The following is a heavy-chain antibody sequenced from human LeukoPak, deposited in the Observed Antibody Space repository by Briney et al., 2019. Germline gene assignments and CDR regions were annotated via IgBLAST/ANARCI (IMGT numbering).Heavy chain of an antibody. CDR2: IYYSGST. J-gene: IGHJ6*03. V-gene: IGHV4-59*12. Sequence: PSETLSLTCTVSGGSICSYYWSWIRQPPGKGLEWIGYIYYSGSTNYNPSLKSRVTISVDTSKNQFSLKLSSVTAADTAVYYCARDSIAVAGTFMKYYYYYMDVWGKGTTVTISS. CDR1: GGSICSYY. CDR3: ARDSIAVAGTFMKYYYYYMDV. D-gene: IGHD6-19*01.